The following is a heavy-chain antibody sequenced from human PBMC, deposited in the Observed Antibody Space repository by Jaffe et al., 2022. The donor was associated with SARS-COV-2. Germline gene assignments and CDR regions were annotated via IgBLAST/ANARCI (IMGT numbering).Heavy chain of an antibody. CDR3: ARLWSLGRTDDY. V-gene: IGHV4-39*01. Sequence: QLQLQESGPGLVRPSETLSLTCSVSGDSISTNYYWGWVRQSPGKGLEWIGCVHYNGHSYYNPSLKSRVSMSIDTSKNQFSLKVISVTAADTATYYCARLWSLGRTDDYWGQGILVTVSS. J-gene: IGHJ4*02. CDR1: GDSISTNYY. CDR2: VHYNGHS. D-gene: IGHD1-1*01.